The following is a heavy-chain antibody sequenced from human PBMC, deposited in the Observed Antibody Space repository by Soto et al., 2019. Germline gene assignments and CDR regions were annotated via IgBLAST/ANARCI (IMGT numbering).Heavy chain of an antibody. CDR3: AKEGYDSGWYWDS. J-gene: IGHJ4*02. V-gene: IGHV3-23*01. CDR2: ITSSGSEV. CDR1: GFTFSGSA. Sequence: VQLLESGGGLVQPGGSLRLSCAASGFTFSGSAMTWVRQAPGKWLEYVSSITSSGSEVFHAASVKGRFTMSRDNSKNMLYLQMNSLRAEDTAVYYCAKEGYDSGWYWDSRGQGALVTVSS. D-gene: IGHD6-19*01.